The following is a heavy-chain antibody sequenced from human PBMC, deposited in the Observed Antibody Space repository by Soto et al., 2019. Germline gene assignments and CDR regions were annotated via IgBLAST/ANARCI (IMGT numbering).Heavy chain of an antibody. CDR1: GGSISSGGYY. V-gene: IGHV4-31*03. D-gene: IGHD3-22*01. J-gene: IGHJ1*01. CDR3: ARGHYYDSSGSNHPGGFQH. CDR2: IYYSGST. Sequence: PSETLSLTCTVSGGSISSGGYYWSWIRQHPGKGLEWIGYIYYSGSTYYNPSLKSRVTISVDTSKNQFSLKLSSVTAADTAVYYCARGHYYDSSGSNHPGGFQHWGQGTLVTVS.